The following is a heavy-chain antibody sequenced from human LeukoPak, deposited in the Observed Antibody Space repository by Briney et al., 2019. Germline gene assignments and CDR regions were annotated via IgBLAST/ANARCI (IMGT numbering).Heavy chain of an antibody. CDR3: ARGAHDSYDSLDFDY. D-gene: IGHD5-18*01. V-gene: IGHV4-34*01. CDR1: GGSFSGSY. CDR2: IDHSGST. Sequence: SETLSLTCAVYGGSFSGSYWSWIRQPPGKGLEGFGEIDHSGSTNYNPSLKSRVTISVDTSKNQFSLKLSSVTAADTAVYYCARGAHDSYDSLDFDYWGQGTLVTVSS. J-gene: IGHJ4*02.